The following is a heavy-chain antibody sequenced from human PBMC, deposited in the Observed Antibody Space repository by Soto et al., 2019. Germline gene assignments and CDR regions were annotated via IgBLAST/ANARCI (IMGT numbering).Heavy chain of an antibody. CDR2: IYYSGST. V-gene: IGHV4-59*08. CDR1: GGSISSYY. CDR3: ARRYGYSFDY. D-gene: IGHD1-1*01. Sequence: QVQLQESGPGLVKPSETLSLTCTVSGGSISSYYWSWIRQPPGKGLEWIGYIYYSGSTNYNPSLKSRVTISVDTSQTQCSLKLSSVTAADTAVYYCARRYGYSFDYWGQGTLVTVSS. J-gene: IGHJ4*02.